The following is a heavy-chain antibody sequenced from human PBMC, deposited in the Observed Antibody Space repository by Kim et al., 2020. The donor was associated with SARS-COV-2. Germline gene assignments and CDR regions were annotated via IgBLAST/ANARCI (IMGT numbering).Heavy chain of an antibody. CDR1: GYPFTRYW. CDR2: IDPRDGYT. D-gene: IGHD4-17*01. V-gene: IGHV5-10-1*01. CDR3: GKVVPYNDSGPPFFDY. J-gene: IGHJ4*02. Sequence: GESLKISCQGSGYPFTRYWITWVRQMPGKGLEWMGRIDPRDGYTTYNLSFQGHVTISVDSSVNTATLQSVSLKAPNTALSSCGKVVPYNDSGPPFFDYWSQRTLVTVSS.